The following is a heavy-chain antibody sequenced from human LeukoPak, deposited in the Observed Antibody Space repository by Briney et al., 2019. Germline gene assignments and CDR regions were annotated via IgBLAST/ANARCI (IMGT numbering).Heavy chain of an antibody. CDR3: ARHARDWWLLPLDY. D-gene: IGHD2-15*01. CDR1: GGSISSSSYY. V-gene: IGHV4-39*01. Sequence: PSETLSLTCTASGGSISSSSYYWGWIRQPPGKGLEWIGSIYYSGSTYYNPSLKSRVTISVDTSKNQFSLKLSSVTAADTAVYYCARHARDWWLLPLDYWGQGTLVTVSS. CDR2: IYYSGST. J-gene: IGHJ4*02.